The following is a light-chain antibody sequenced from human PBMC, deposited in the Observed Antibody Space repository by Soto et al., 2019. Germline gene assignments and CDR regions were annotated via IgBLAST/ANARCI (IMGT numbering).Light chain of an antibody. CDR3: QQYNNWPIT. J-gene: IGKJ5*01. V-gene: IGKV3-15*01. CDR1: QSVSSN. CDR2: GAS. Sequence: EIVMTQSPATLSVSPGGRATLSCRASQSVSSNLAWYQQKPGQAPRLLTYGASTRATGIPARFSGSGSGTEFTLTISSLQSEDFAVYYCQQYNNWPITVGQGTRLESK.